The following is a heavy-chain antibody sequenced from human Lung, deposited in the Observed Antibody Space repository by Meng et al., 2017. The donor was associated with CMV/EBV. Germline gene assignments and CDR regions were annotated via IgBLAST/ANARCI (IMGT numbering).Heavy chain of an antibody. CDR2: IYYSGST. Sequence: LSCTVSGGSISSYYWSWIRQPPGKGLEWIGYIYYSGSTNYNHSLKSRVTISVDTSKNQFSLKLSSVTAADTAVYYCARADGGDAVDIWGQGTMVTVSS. V-gene: IGHV4-59*01. J-gene: IGHJ3*02. CDR1: GGSISSYY. CDR3: ARADGGDAVDI.